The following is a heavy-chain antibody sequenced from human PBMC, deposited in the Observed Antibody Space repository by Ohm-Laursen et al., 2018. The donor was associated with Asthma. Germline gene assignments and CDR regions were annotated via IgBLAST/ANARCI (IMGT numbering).Heavy chain of an antibody. Sequence: GTLSLTCTVYGGSFSGYYWSWIRQPPGKGLEWIGEINHSGSTNYNPSLKSRVTISVDTSKNQFSLKLSSVTAADTAVYYCARSDYGEQSVDYWGQGTLVTVSS. CDR2: INHSGST. CDR1: GGSFSGYY. V-gene: IGHV4-34*01. J-gene: IGHJ4*02. CDR3: ARSDYGEQSVDY. D-gene: IGHD4-17*01.